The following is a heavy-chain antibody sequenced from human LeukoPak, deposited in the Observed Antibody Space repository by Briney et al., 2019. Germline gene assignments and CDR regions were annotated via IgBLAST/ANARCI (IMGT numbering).Heavy chain of an antibody. V-gene: IGHV3-23*01. CDR2: ISGSGGTT. J-gene: IGHJ4*02. CDR3: AKDLLYLVTTY. D-gene: IGHD4-17*01. CDR1: GFTFSSYS. Sequence: GGSLRLSWAASGFTFSSYSMSWGRQAPGKGLEWVAAISGSGGTTYYADSVKGRFTLSRDNSKHTRYLQMNSLSAEDTAVYYCAKDLLYLVTTYRSQGTLVTVSS.